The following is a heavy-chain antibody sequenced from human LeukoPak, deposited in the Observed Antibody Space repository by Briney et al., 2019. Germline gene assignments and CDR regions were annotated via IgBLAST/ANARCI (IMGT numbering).Heavy chain of an antibody. D-gene: IGHD5-12*01. CDR2: INHSGST. Sequence: PSETLSLTCAVYGGXFSGYYCSWIRQPPGKGLEWIGEINHSGSTNYNPSLKSRVTISVDTSKNQFSLKLSSVTAADTAVYYCARGRGGYASRLFDYWGQGTLVTVSS. CDR1: GGXFSGYY. CDR3: ARGRGGYASRLFDY. J-gene: IGHJ4*02. V-gene: IGHV4-34*01.